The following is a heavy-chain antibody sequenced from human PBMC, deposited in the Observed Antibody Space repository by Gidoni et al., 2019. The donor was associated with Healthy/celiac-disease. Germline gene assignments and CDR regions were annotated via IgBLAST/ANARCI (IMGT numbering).Heavy chain of an antibody. CDR3: ARVHGSGSYLYYFDY. V-gene: IGHV4-31*02. Sequence: SISSGGYYWSWIRQHPGKGLEWIGYIYYSGSTYYNPSLKSRVTISVDTFKNQFSLKLSSVTAADTAVYYCARVHGSGSYLYYFDYWGQGTLVTVSS. D-gene: IGHD3-10*01. CDR2: IYYSGST. J-gene: IGHJ4*02. CDR1: SISSGGYY.